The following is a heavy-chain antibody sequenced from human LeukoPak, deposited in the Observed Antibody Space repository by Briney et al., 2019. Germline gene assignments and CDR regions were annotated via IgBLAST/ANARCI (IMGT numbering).Heavy chain of an antibody. J-gene: IGHJ5*02. V-gene: IGHV4-38-2*01. Sequence: SETLSLTCAVSDYSISIAYYWGWIRQPPGKGLEWIGSIYHSGSTYYNPSLKSRATISVDTSKNQFSLKLSSVTAADTAIYYCARSSFGDRRDWFDPWGQGTLVTVSS. CDR3: ARSSFGDRRDWFDP. CDR1: DYSISIAYY. D-gene: IGHD3-10*01. CDR2: IYHSGST.